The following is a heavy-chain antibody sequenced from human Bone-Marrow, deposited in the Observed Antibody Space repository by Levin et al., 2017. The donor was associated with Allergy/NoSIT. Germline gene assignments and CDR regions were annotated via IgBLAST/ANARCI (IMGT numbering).Heavy chain of an antibody. V-gene: IGHV3-30-3*01. D-gene: IGHD4-17*01. CDR3: ARVGYGDYLEL. CDR2: TSHDGGIT. J-gene: IGHJ4*02. Sequence: GGSLRLSCAGSGSTFRNYAMHWVRQAPGKGLDWVAVTSHDGGITNYADSVKGRFTVSRDNSKSTLYLQMSGLRTEDTAVYFCARVGYGDYLELWGQGTLVTVSS. CDR1: GSTFRNYA.